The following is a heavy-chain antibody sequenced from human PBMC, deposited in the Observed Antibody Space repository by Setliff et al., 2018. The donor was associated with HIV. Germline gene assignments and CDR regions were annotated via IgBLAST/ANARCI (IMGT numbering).Heavy chain of an antibody. D-gene: IGHD2-15*01. J-gene: IGHJ4*02. V-gene: IGHV1-2*02. CDR1: GYTFIGYN. CDR3: ARALDSSADIEGYFDF. CDR2: INPSSGGT. Sequence: ASVKVSCKASGYTFIGYNMHWVRQAPGQGLEWMGWINPSSGGTNYAQKFQGRVIMTRDTSISTAYMELSRLRPDDTAVYYCARALDSSADIEGYFDFWGQGMLVTVSS.